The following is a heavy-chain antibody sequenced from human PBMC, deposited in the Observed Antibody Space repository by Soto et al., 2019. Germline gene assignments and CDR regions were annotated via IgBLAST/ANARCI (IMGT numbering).Heavy chain of an antibody. CDR1: GGSISSYY. CDR2: IYYSGST. Sequence: SETLSLTCTVSGGSISSYYWSWIRQPPGKGLEWIGYIYYSGSTNYNPSLKSRVTISVDTSKNQFSLKLSFVTAADTAVYYCARVAPTYYDFWSGYYAFDYFDYWGQGTLVTVSS. D-gene: IGHD3-3*01. J-gene: IGHJ4*02. CDR3: ARVAPTYYDFWSGYYAFDYFDY. V-gene: IGHV4-59*01.